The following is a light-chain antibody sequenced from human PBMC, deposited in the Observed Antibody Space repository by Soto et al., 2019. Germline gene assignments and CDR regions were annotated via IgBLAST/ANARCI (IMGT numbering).Light chain of an antibody. CDR1: SSNIGAGYD. CDR2: GNT. J-gene: IGLJ1*01. V-gene: IGLV1-40*01. Sequence: SLLPQPPSVSGSPGQRVTLSCPGSSSNIGAGYDVHWYLQLPGTAPKLLIYGNTNRPSGVPDRFSGSKSGSSASLAITGLQAEDEADYYCQSHDSSLHASVFGTGTKVTVL. CDR3: QSHDSSLHASV.